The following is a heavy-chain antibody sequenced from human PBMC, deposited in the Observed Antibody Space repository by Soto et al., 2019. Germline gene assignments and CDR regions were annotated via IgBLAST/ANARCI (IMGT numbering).Heavy chain of an antibody. CDR2: IWYDGSNK. V-gene: IGHV3-33*01. Sequence: QVQLVESGGGVVQPGRSPRLSCAASGFTFSSYGMHWVRQAPGKGLEWVAVIWYDGSNKYYADSVKGRFTISRDNSKNTLYLQMNSLRAEDTAVYYCARELVRYETLDYWGQGTLVTVSS. CDR1: GFTFSSYG. J-gene: IGHJ4*02. CDR3: ARELVRYETLDY. D-gene: IGHD6-6*01.